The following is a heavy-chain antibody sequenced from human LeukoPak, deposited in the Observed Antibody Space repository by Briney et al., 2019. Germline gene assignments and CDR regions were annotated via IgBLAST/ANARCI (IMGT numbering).Heavy chain of an antibody. CDR2: IYYSGCT. CDR1: GDSISSGSYY. J-gene: IGHJ4*02. CDR3: AKFATAAAHFDY. V-gene: IGHV4-61*01. D-gene: IGHD6-13*01. Sequence: SETLSLTCTVSGDSISSGSYYWSWIRQPPGKGLEWIGYIYYSGCTNYNPSLESRVSISVDMSKNQFSLKLTSVTAADTAVYYCAKFATAAAHFDYWGQGTLVTVSS.